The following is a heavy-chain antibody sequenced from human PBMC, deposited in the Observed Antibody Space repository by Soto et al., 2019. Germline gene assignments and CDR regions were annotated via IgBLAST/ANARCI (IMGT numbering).Heavy chain of an antibody. CDR3: ARDLLLWFGELNAFDI. CDR2: ISSSSSYI. J-gene: IGHJ3*02. Sequence: GGSLRLSCAASGFTFSSYSMNWVRQAPGKGLEWVSSISSSSSYIYYADSVKGRFTISRDNAKNSLYLQMNSLRAEDAAVYYCARDLLLWFGELNAFDIWGQGTMVTVSS. D-gene: IGHD3-10*01. CDR1: GFTFSSYS. V-gene: IGHV3-21*01.